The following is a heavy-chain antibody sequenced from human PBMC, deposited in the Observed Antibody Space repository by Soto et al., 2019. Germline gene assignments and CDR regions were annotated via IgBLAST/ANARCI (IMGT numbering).Heavy chain of an antibody. CDR2: INPSGGST. D-gene: IGHD1-7*01. J-gene: IGHJ4*02. CDR1: GYTFTSYY. Sequence: AAVKVSCKASGYTFTSYYMHWVRQAPGQGLEWMGIINPSGGSTSYAQKFQGRVTMTRDTSTSTVYMELSSLRSEDTAVYYCARDGTGTTDFDYWGQGTLVTVSS. CDR3: ARDGTGTTDFDY. V-gene: IGHV1-46*01.